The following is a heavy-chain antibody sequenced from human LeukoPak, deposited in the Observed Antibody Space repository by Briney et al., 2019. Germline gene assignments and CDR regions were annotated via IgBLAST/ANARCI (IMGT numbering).Heavy chain of an antibody. CDR2: VIPIFGTA. J-gene: IGHJ4*02. V-gene: IGHV1-69*13. Sequence: SVKVSCKASGGTFSSYAMSWVRQAPGQGLEWMGGVIPIFGTANYAQKFQGRVTITADESTSTAYMELSSLRSEDTAVYYCARHRIAAAGGAYYWGQGTLVTVSS. CDR1: GGTFSSYA. CDR3: ARHRIAAAGGAYY. D-gene: IGHD6-13*01.